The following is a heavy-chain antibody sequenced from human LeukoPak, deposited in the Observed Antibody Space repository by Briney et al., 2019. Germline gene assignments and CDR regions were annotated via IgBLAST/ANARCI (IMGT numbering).Heavy chain of an antibody. V-gene: IGHV3-33*06. J-gene: IGHJ3*02. CDR2: IWYDGSNK. CDR1: GFTFSSYG. CDR3: AKVSRDGLVDAFDI. Sequence: GRSLRLSCAASGFTFSSYGMHWVRQAPGKGLEWVAVIWYDGSNKYYADSVKGRFTISRDNSKNTLYLQMNSLRAEDTAVYYCAKVSRDGLVDAFDIWGQGTMVTVSS. D-gene: IGHD5-24*01.